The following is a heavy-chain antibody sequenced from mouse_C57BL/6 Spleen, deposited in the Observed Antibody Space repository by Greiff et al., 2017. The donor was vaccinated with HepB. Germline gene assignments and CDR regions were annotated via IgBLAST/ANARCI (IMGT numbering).Heavy chain of an antibody. J-gene: IGHJ3*01. V-gene: IGHV14-1*01. Sequence: VQLQQSGAELVRPGASVKLSCTASGFNIKDYYMHWVKQRPEQGLEWIGRIDPEDGDTEYAPKFQGKATMTADTSSNTAYLQLSSLTAEDTAVYYCTLYGSRGDAWFAYWGQGTLVTVSA. D-gene: IGHD1-1*01. CDR2: IDPEDGDT. CDR1: GFNIKDYY. CDR3: TLYGSRGDAWFAY.